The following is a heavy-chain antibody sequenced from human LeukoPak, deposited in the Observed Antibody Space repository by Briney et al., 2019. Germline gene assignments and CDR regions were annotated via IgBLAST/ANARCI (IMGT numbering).Heavy chain of an antibody. V-gene: IGHV5-10-1*01. CDR3: ARVPVDASSFDY. J-gene: IGHJ4*02. CDR2: IDPSDSYT. CDR1: GYSLTSYW. D-gene: IGHD2-2*01. Sequence: GESLKISCKGSGYSLTSYWISWVRQMPGKGLERMGRIDPSDSYTNYSPSFQGHVTISADKSISTAYLQWSSLKASDTAMYYCARVPVDASSFDYWGQGTLVTVSS.